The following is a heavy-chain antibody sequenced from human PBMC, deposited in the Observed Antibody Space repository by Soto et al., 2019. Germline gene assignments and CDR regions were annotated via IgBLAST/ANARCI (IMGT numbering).Heavy chain of an antibody. CDR1: GYSFTSYY. D-gene: IGHD2-21*02. J-gene: IGHJ4*02. Sequence: ASVNVSCKPSGYSFTSYYIHWVRQAPGQGLEWMGIINPSGGSTSYAQKFQGRVTITRDTSASTAYMELSSLRSEDTAVYYCARSIVVVTALDYWGQGTLVTVSS. V-gene: IGHV1-46*01. CDR2: INPSGGST. CDR3: ARSIVVVTALDY.